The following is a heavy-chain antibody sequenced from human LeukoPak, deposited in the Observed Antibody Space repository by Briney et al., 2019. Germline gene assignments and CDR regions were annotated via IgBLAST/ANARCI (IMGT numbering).Heavy chain of an antibody. V-gene: IGHV4-38-2*02. CDR3: ARDRITGTTDFDY. J-gene: IGHJ4*02. D-gene: IGHD1-20*01. CDR2: IYHSGST. Sequence: SATLSLTCAVSGSSISSGYYWGWLRQPPGTGLEWIGSIYHSGSTYYNPSLKSRVTISVDTTKNQFSLKLSSVTAADTAVYYCARDRITGTTDFDYWGQGTLVTVSS. CDR1: GSSISSGYY.